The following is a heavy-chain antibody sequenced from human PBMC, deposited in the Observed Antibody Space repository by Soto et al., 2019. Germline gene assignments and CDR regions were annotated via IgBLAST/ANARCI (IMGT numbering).Heavy chain of an antibody. CDR1: GGSISSGDYY. D-gene: IGHD1-20*01. CDR2: IYYSGST. J-gene: IGHJ3*02. CDR3: ARVRHINAFDI. Sequence: QVQLQESGPGLVKPSQTLSLTCTVSGGSISSGDYYWSWIRQPPGKGLEWIGYIYYSGSTYYNPSLKSRVTISVDTSKTQFALKLSPVAAADTAVYYCARVRHINAFDIWGQGTMVTVSS. V-gene: IGHV4-30-4*01.